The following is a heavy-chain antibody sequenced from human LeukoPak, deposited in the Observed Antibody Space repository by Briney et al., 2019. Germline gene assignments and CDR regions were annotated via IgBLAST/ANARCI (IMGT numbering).Heavy chain of an antibody. J-gene: IGHJ4*02. D-gene: IGHD3-10*01. CDR2: IYYSGST. V-gene: IGHV4-39*01. Sequence: SETLSITCTVSGGSISSSSYYWGWIRQPPGKGLEWIGSIYYSGSTYYNPSLKSRVTISVDTSKNQFSLKLSSVTAADTAVYFCASVQVLGRAFDYWGQGTLVTVSS. CDR3: ASVQVLGRAFDY. CDR1: GGSISSSSYY.